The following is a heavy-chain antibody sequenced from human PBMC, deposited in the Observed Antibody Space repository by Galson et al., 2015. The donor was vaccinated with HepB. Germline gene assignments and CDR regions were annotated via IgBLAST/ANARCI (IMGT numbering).Heavy chain of an antibody. Sequence: PALVKPTQTLTLTCTFSGFSFNTRGVGVGWIRQPPRKALQWLALIYWNDDKRYSPSLKSRLTISKDTSKNQVVLSISNMDPMDTATYYCAHAAYYYDTDLTQRKIGQGRVFDFWGQGTLVTVSS. D-gene: IGHD3-22*01. J-gene: IGHJ4*02. CDR3: AHAAYYYDTDLTQRKIGQGRVFDF. CDR1: GFSFNTRGVG. V-gene: IGHV2-5*01. CDR2: IYWNDDK.